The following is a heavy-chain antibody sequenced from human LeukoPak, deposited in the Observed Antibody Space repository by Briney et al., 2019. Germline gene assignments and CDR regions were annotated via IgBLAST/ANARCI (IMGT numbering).Heavy chain of an antibody. Sequence: PSETLSLTCTVSGGSISSYYWSWIRQPPGKGLEWIGYIYANGSTNYNPSLKSRVTISVDTSKNQFSLKLSSVTAADTAVYYCARVQVVVPAATPNYYFDYWGQGTLVTVSS. V-gene: IGHV4-4*09. CDR3: ARVQVVVPAATPNYYFDY. J-gene: IGHJ4*02. D-gene: IGHD2-2*01. CDR2: IYANGST. CDR1: GGSISSYY.